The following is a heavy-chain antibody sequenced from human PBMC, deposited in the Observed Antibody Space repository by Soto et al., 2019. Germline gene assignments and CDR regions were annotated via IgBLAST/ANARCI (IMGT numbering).Heavy chain of an antibody. CDR2: IYYSGST. D-gene: IGHD6-6*01. CDR1: GGSVSSGSYY. Sequence: SETLSLTCTVSGGSVSSGSYYWSWIRQPPGKGLEWIGYIYYSGSTNYNPSLKSRVTISVDTSKNQFSLKLSSVTAADTAMYYCARQDGIAARPRGWFDPWGQGTLVTVSS. V-gene: IGHV4-61*01. J-gene: IGHJ5*02. CDR3: ARQDGIAARPRGWFDP.